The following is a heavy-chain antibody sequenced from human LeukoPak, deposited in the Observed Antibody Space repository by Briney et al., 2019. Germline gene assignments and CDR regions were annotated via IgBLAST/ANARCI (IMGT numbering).Heavy chain of an antibody. CDR1: GGTFSSYA. CDR2: IIPIFGTA. D-gene: IGHD3-3*01. V-gene: IGHV1-69*13. CDR3: AREGLPYYDNPSEGAFDY. J-gene: IGHJ4*02. Sequence: GASVKVSCKASGGTFSSYAISWVRQAPGQGLEWMGGIIPIFGTANYAQKFQGRVTITADESTSTAYMELSSLRSEDTAVYYCAREGLPYYDNPSEGAFDYWGQGTLVTVSS.